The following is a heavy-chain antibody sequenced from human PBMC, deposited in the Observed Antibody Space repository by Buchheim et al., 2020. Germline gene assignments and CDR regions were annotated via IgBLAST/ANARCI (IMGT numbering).Heavy chain of an antibody. CDR1: GFAFSSFW. Sequence: QVHLVESGGGVVQPGRSLRLSCAASGFAFSSFWMHWVRQAPGKGLEWLADMSYDGKKNYYADSVKGRFTISRDNSKNTVYLQLNSLRPEDTAVYYCAKDNGWSFEYWGQGTL. CDR2: MSYDGKKN. D-gene: IGHD6-19*01. CDR3: AKDNGWSFEY. V-gene: IGHV3-30*18. J-gene: IGHJ4*02.